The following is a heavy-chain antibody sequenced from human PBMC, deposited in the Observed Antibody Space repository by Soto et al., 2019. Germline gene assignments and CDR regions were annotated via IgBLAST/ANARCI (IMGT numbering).Heavy chain of an antibody. CDR3: ARGLGPDPGYSSSWYLGHDY. CDR1: GGSFSGYY. J-gene: IGHJ4*02. Sequence: SETLSLTCAVYGGSFSGYYWSWIRQPPGKGLEWIGEINHSGSTNYNPSLKSRVTISVDTSKNQFSLKLSSVTAADTAVYYCARGLGPDPGYSSSWYLGHDYWGQGTLVTVSS. CDR2: INHSGST. V-gene: IGHV4-34*01. D-gene: IGHD6-13*01.